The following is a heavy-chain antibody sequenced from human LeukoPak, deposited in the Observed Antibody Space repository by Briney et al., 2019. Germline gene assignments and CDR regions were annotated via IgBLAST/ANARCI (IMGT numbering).Heavy chain of an antibody. CDR3: AKEGILWSIPF. D-gene: IGHD2-21*01. Sequence: GGSLRLSCAASGFTVSGSYMSWVRQAPGKGLEWVSVIYSGGSTYYADSVKGRFTISRDNSKNTLYLQMNSLRAEDTAVYYCAKEGILWSIPFWGQGTLVTVSS. J-gene: IGHJ4*02. CDR1: GFTVSGSY. V-gene: IGHV3-53*05. CDR2: IYSGGST.